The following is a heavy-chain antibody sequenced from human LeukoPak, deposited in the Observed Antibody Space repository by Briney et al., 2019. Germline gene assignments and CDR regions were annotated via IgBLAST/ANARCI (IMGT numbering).Heavy chain of an antibody. D-gene: IGHD6-19*01. CDR2: TSGNGVKT. J-gene: IGHJ4*02. CDR1: GFIFSTYA. V-gene: IGHV3-23*01. CDR3: AKDAGWPFDY. Sequence: PGGSLRLSCAASGFIFSTYALSWVRQAPGKGLEWVSATSGNGVKTYYADSVKGRFTISRDNSKNTLYLQMNSLRAEDTAVYYCAKDAGWPFDYWGQGTLVTVSS.